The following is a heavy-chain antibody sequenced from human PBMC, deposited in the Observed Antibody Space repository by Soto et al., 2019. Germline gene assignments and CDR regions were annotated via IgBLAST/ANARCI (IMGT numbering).Heavy chain of an antibody. CDR2: IYYSGST. CDR1: GGSISGYY. Sequence: ETLSLTCTVSGGSISGYYWSWIRQPPGKGLEWIGYIYYSGSTNYNPSLKSRATISVDTSKNQVSLKLSSVTAADTAVYYCAREVSWSGYFDYWGQGTLVTVSS. V-gene: IGHV4-59*01. J-gene: IGHJ4*02. D-gene: IGHD3-3*01. CDR3: AREVSWSGYFDY.